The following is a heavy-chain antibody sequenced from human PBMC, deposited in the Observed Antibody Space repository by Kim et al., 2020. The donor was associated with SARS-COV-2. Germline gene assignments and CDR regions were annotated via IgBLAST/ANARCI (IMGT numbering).Heavy chain of an antibody. CDR2: ISSSSSSI. J-gene: IGHJ3*02. Sequence: VSSISSSSSSIYYADSVKGRFTISRDNAKNSLYLQMNSLRAEDTAVYYCARAGRITMIVVVEGGAFDIWGQGTMVTVSS. V-gene: IGHV3-21*01. CDR3: ARAGRITMIVVVEGGAFDI. D-gene: IGHD3-22*01.